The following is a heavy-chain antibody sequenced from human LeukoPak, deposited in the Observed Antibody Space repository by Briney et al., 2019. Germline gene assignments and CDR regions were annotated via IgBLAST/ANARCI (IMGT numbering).Heavy chain of an antibody. CDR3: ATSGPGYYYGMDV. V-gene: IGHV4-39*01. D-gene: IGHD2-15*01. CDR1: GGSISSSNYY. J-gene: IGHJ6*02. CDR2: IYYSGYT. Sequence: SETLSLTCTVSGGSISSSNYYWGWIRQLPGKGLEWIGSIYYSGYTYHNPSLESRVTMSVDTSKNQFSLKLTSVTAADTAVYYCATSGPGYYYGMDVWGQGTTVTVSS.